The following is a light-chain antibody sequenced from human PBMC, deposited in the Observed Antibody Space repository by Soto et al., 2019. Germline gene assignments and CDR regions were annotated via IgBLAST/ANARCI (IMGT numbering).Light chain of an antibody. CDR2: SNS. CDR1: SSNIGGNV. CDR3: AAWDDRMDGSVL. Sequence: QSVLTQPPSASGTPGQRVTISCSRSSSNIGGNVVNWYQQLPGRAPKLLIYSNSQRPSGVPDRVSGSKSGTSASLAISGLQSEDEADYYCAAWDDRMDGSVLFGGGTQLTVL. V-gene: IGLV1-44*01. J-gene: IGLJ2*01.